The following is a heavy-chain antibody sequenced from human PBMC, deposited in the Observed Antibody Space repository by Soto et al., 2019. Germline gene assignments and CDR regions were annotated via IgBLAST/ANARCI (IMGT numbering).Heavy chain of an antibody. CDR3: ARTPPPGVATIPFDY. Sequence: QVQLVQSGAEVKKPGSSVKVSCKASGGTFSSYAISWVRQAPGQGLEWMGGIIPIFGTANYAQKFQGRVTITADESTSTAYMELSSLRSEDTVVYYCARTPPPGVATIPFDYWGQGTLVTVSS. CDR2: IIPIFGTA. V-gene: IGHV1-69*01. CDR1: GGTFSSYA. J-gene: IGHJ4*02. D-gene: IGHD5-12*01.